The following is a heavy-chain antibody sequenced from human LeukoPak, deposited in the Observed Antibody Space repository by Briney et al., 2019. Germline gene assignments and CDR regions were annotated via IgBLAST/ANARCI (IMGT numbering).Heavy chain of an antibody. Sequence: GGSLRLSCAASGFTFSSYAMHWVRQAPGKGLEWVAVISYDGSNKYYADSVKGRFTISRDNSKNTLYLQMNSLRAEDTAVYYCARGVVRGVMSAAGYWGQGTLVTVSS. CDR2: ISYDGSNK. V-gene: IGHV3-30-3*01. J-gene: IGHJ4*02. CDR1: GFTFSSYA. CDR3: ARGVVRGVMSAAGY. D-gene: IGHD3-10*01.